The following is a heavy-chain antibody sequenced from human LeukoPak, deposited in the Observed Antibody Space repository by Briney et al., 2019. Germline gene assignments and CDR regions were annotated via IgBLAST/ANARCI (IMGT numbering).Heavy chain of an antibody. J-gene: IGHJ4*02. CDR2: ISGSGGST. V-gene: IGHV3-23*01. Sequence: GAPLRLSCAASGFTFSNYPMSWVRQAPGKGLEWVSGISGSGGSTYYANSVKGRFTISRDNSKDTLYLQMNSLRAEDTALYYCAKIIYNGSYWIDYWGQGTLVTVSS. CDR3: AKIIYNGSYWIDY. CDR1: GFTFSNYP. D-gene: IGHD1-26*01.